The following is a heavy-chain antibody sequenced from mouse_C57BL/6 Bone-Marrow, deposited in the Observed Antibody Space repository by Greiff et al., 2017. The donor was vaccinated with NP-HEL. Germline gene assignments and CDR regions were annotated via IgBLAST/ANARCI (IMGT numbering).Heavy chain of an antibody. Sequence: VQLQQSGPELVKPGASVKISCKASGYTFTDYYMNWVKQSHGKSLEWIGDINPNNGGTSYNQKFKGKATLTVDKSSSTAYMELRSLTSEDSAVYCCARAGSSFTRFAYWGQGTLVTVSA. D-gene: IGHD1-1*01. V-gene: IGHV1-26*01. CDR1: GYTFTDYY. CDR3: ARAGSSFTRFAY. CDR2: INPNNGGT. J-gene: IGHJ3*01.